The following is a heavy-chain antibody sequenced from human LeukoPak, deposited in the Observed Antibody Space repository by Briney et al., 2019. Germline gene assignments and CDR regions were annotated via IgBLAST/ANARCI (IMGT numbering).Heavy chain of an antibody. V-gene: IGHV3-7*01. Sequence: PGGSLRLSCAASGFTFANSWMAWVRQAPGKGLEWVANIKQDGSTKHYADSLKGRFTFSRDNPKNSLFLQMNNLRADDTAIYYCTRDTIGSLDYWGQGILVTVAS. CDR1: GFTFANSW. J-gene: IGHJ4*02. CDR3: TRDTIGSLDY. CDR2: IKQDGSTK. D-gene: IGHD1-26*01.